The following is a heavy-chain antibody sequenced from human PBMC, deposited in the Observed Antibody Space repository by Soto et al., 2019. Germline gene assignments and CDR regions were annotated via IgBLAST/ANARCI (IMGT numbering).Heavy chain of an antibody. D-gene: IGHD4-4*01. V-gene: IGHV1-18*01. CDR2: ISAYNGNT. Sequence: ASVKVSCKASGYTFARYGISWVRQAPGQGLEWMGWISAYNGNTNYAQKLQGRVTMTTDTSTSTAYMELRSLRSDDTAVYYCARLWGETTTVTNYGMDVWGQGTTVTVSS. J-gene: IGHJ6*02. CDR1: GYTFARYG. CDR3: ARLWGETTTVTNYGMDV.